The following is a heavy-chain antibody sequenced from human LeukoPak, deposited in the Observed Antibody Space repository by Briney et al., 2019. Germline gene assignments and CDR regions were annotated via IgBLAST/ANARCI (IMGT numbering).Heavy chain of an antibody. Sequence: SETLSLTCTVSGGSISSSSYYWGWIRQPPGKGLEWIGSIYYSGSTYYNPSLKSRVTISVDTSRDQFSLKLSSVTAADTAVYYCARHFDRDGYKSNAFDIWGQGTMVTVSS. V-gene: IGHV4-39*01. J-gene: IGHJ3*02. CDR2: IYYSGST. CDR1: GGSISSSSYY. CDR3: ARHFDRDGYKSNAFDI. D-gene: IGHD5-24*01.